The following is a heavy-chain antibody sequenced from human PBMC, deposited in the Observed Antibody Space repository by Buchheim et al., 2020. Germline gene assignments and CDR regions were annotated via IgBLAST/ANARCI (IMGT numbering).Heavy chain of an antibody. CDR1: GFTLSTYN. CDR3: ARHYMITHHYYGMDV. V-gene: IGHV3-21*01. CDR2: ISSTFSSI. D-gene: IGHD3-16*01. J-gene: IGHJ6*01. Sequence: EVQVVESGGGLVKPGGSLRLSCAASGFTLSTYNMNWVRQAPGKGLEWVSSISSTFSSIYYADSVKGRFTISRDNAKTSLYLQMNSLRAEDTAVYYCARHYMITHHYYGMDVWGYGTTRTVSS.